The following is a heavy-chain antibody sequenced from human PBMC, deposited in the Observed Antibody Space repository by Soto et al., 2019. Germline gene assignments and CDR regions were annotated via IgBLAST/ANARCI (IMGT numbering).Heavy chain of an antibody. V-gene: IGHV1-58*02. J-gene: IGHJ5*02. D-gene: IGHD2-15*01. CDR1: GFTFTSSA. Sequence: SVKVSCKASGFTFTSSAMQWVRQARGQRLEWIGWIVVGSGNTNYAQKLQGRVTMTTDTSTSTAYMELRSLRSDDTAVYYCARRYCSGGSCYPVNWFDPWGQGTLVTVSS. CDR2: IVVGSGNT. CDR3: ARRYCSGGSCYPVNWFDP.